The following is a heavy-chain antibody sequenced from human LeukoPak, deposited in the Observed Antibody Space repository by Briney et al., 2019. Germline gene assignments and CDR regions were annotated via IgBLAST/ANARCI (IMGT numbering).Heavy chain of an antibody. CDR1: GYTFTTFD. D-gene: IGHD1-1*01. CDR3: VRGISNTNSFFDY. V-gene: IGHV1-8*01. CDR2: TNPNSGDG. J-gene: IGHJ4*02. Sequence: AASERVSCKASGYTFTTFDINWVRQATGQGLEWMAWTNPNSGDGGSTQRFQGRLTMTRDASISTAYMELSSLTSDDTAVYYCVRGISNTNSFFDYWGQGTRVTVSS.